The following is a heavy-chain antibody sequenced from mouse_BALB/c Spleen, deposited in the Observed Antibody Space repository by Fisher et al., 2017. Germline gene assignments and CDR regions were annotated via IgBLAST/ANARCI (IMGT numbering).Heavy chain of an antibody. J-gene: IGHJ1*01. V-gene: IGHV1-9*01. CDR3: ARKGLYGSSYVYWYFDV. Sequence: KFKGKATFTADTSSNTAYMQLSSLTSEDSAVYYCARKGLYGSSYVYWYFDVWGAGTTVTVSS. D-gene: IGHD1-1*01.